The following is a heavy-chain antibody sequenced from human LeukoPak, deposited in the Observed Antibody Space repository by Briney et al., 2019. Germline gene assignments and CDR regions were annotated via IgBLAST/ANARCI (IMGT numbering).Heavy chain of an antibody. Sequence: SETLSLTCIVSGGSISSSIYYWAWVRQPPGKGLEWIGTVFYNGATQYSPSLRSRVTISIDTSTNQFSLRLSSVTAADTAVYYCARHSYGDYDYWGQGTLVTVSS. CDR3: ARHSYGDYDY. CDR2: VFYNGAT. J-gene: IGHJ4*02. CDR1: GGSISSSIYY. V-gene: IGHV4-39*01. D-gene: IGHD4-17*01.